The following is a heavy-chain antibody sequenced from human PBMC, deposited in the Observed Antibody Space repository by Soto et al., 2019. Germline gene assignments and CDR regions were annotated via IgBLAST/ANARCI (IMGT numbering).Heavy chain of an antibody. D-gene: IGHD2-2*01. CDR1: GYIFTSYG. CDR2: IRTYNGNT. J-gene: IGHJ4*02. V-gene: IGHV1-18*01. CDR3: ARVSSTSSPVDY. Sequence: ASVKVSCKASGYIFTSYGISWVRQAPGQGLEWMGWIRTYNGNTNYAQKFQGRVTMTTDTSTNTAYMELRSLISDDTAVYYCARVSSTSSPVDYWGQGTLVTVSS.